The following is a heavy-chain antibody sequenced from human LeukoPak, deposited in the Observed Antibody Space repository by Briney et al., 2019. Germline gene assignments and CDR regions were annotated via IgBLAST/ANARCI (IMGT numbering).Heavy chain of an antibody. CDR1: GGSFSGYY. Sequence: PSETLSLTCAVYGGSFSGYYWSWIRQPPGKGLEWIGEINHSGSTNYNPSLKSRVTISVDTSKNQFSLKLSSVTAADTAVYYCARRGGQHYYDSSGYYYFDYWGQGTLVTVSS. J-gene: IGHJ4*02. CDR3: ARRGGQHYYDSSGYYYFDY. CDR2: INHSGST. D-gene: IGHD3-22*01. V-gene: IGHV4-34*01.